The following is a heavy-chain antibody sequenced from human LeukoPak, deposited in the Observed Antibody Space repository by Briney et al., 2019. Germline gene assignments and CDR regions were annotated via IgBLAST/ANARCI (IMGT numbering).Heavy chain of an antibody. V-gene: IGHV1-69*05. CDR1: GGTFSSYA. D-gene: IGHD3-10*01. CDR3: ARDTYYYGSGSYYSRNLLGY. CDR2: IIPIFGTA. J-gene: IGHJ4*02. Sequence: AASVRVSCKASGGTFSSYAISWVRQAPGQGLEWMGRIIPIFGTANYAQKFQGRVTITTDESTSTAYMELSSLRSEDTAVYYCARDTYYYGSGSYYSRNLLGYWGQGTLVTVSS.